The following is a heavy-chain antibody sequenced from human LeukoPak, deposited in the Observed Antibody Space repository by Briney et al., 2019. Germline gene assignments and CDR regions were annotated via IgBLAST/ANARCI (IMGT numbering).Heavy chain of an antibody. CDR1: GYSLTSYW. CDR3: ARVLRYFDWPGDWFDP. J-gene: IGHJ5*02. CDR2: IYPGDSDT. V-gene: IGHV5-51*01. D-gene: IGHD3-9*01. Sequence: PGESLKISCKGSGYSLTSYWIGWVRQMPGKGLEWMGIIYPGDSDTRYSPSFQGQVTISADKSISTAYLQRSSLKASDTAMYYCARVLRYFDWPGDWFDPWGQGTLVTVSS.